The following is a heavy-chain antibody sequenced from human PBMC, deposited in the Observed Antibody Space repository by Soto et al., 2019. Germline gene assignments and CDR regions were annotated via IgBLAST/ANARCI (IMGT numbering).Heavy chain of an antibody. Sequence: GGSLRLSCAASGFTFTNHNMNWVRQAPGKGLGWVSSISSSSSFRNYADSVKGRFSISXXXXXXLXYXQXXXLRAXDTAVYYCARDPPLSVLVVVATDEFWGLGT. CDR3: ARDPPLSVLVVVATDEF. CDR2: ISSSSSFR. J-gene: IGHJ4*02. CDR1: GFTFTNHN. V-gene: IGHV3-21*01. D-gene: IGHD2-21*01.